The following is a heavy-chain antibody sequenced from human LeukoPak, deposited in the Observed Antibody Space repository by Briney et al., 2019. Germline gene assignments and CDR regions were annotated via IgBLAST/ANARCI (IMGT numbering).Heavy chain of an antibody. CDR2: IYPREGST. CDR3: ARDQEGFDY. J-gene: IGHJ4*02. Sequence: GASVKVSCKASGYTFTGYYMHWVRQAPGQGLEWMGMIYPREGSTSYAQRFQDRVTVTRDTSTSTVHMELSGLRSEDTAVYYCARDQEGFDYWGQGTLVTVSS. CDR1: GYTFTGYY. V-gene: IGHV1-46*01.